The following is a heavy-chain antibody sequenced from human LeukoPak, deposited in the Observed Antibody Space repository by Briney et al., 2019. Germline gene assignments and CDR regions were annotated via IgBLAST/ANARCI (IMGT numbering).Heavy chain of an antibody. V-gene: IGHV4-59*01. Sequence: SETLSLTCTVSGGSISPYYWSWIRQTPGKGLEWIGYILYSGTTTNYNPSLKSRVTLSVDTSKNQFSLKLSSVTAADTAVYYCARVGDWNDLVYWGQGTLVTVPS. CDR1: GGSISPYY. D-gene: IGHD1-1*01. CDR3: ARVGDWNDLVY. CDR2: ILYSGTTT. J-gene: IGHJ4*02.